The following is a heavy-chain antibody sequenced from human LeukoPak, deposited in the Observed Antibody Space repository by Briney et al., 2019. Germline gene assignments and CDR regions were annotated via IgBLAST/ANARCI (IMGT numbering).Heavy chain of an antibody. Sequence: SVKVSCKASGGTFSSYAISWVRQAPGQGLEWMGGIIPIFGTANCAQKFQGRVTITADESTSTAYMELSSLRSEDTAVYYCARGEDIVVVPAAPHFDYYYYYMDVWGKGTTVTVSS. V-gene: IGHV1-69*13. CDR1: GGTFSSYA. CDR2: IIPIFGTA. D-gene: IGHD2-2*01. J-gene: IGHJ6*03. CDR3: ARGEDIVVVPAAPHFDYYYYYMDV.